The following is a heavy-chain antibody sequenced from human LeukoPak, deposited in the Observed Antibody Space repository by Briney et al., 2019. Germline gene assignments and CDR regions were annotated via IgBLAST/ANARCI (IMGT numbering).Heavy chain of an antibody. D-gene: IGHD3-22*01. CDR2: ISGSGGST. Sequence: GGSLRLSCAASGFTFSSYGMSWVRQAPGKGLEWVSAISGSGGSTYYADSVKGRFTISRDNSKNTLYLQMNSLRAEDTAVYYCAKDYGPYYDSSGEDAFDIWGQGTMVTVSS. V-gene: IGHV3-23*01. J-gene: IGHJ3*02. CDR3: AKDYGPYYDSSGEDAFDI. CDR1: GFTFSSYG.